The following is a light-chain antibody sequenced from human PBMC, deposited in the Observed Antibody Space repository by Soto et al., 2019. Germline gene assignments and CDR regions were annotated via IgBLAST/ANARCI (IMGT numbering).Light chain of an antibody. V-gene: IGKV3-20*01. J-gene: IGKJ2*01. CDR2: GAS. Sequence: EIVLTHSPGTLSLSPGERATLSCRASQSVSSSYLAWYQQKPGQAPRLLIYGASSRATGIPDRFSGSGSGTDFTLTISRLEPEDFAVYYCQQYGSSPWYTFGQGTKLEIK. CDR3: QQYGSSPWYT. CDR1: QSVSSSY.